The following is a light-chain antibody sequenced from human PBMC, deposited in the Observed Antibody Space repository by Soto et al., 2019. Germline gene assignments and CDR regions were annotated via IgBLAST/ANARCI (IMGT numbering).Light chain of an antibody. J-gene: IGLJ1*01. Sequence: QSALTQPASVSGSPRQSITISCTGTNSVVGSYNLVSWFQQHPGKAPKLVIYEVTKRPSGVSDRFSGSKSGNTASLTISGLQAEDEADYYCFSYAGDSVYVFGTGTKGTVL. CDR3: FSYAGDSVYV. CDR1: NSVVGSYNL. CDR2: EVT. V-gene: IGLV2-23*02.